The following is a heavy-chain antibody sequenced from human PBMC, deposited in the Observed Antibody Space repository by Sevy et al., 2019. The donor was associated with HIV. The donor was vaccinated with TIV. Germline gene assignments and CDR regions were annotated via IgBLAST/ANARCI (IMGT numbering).Heavy chain of an antibody. CDR2: IYKTGST. CDR3: ARVPRGQLWYSGSLGGYYYHMDV. V-gene: IGHV4-61*01. Sequence: SETLSLSCSVSGGSVSSGTYYWSWIRQPPGKGLEWIGHIYKTGSTNYKLSLQSRVTISVDTSKNQCSLRLRSVTAADTAVYYCARVPRGQLWYSGSLGGYYYHMDVWGKGTTVTVSS. J-gene: IGHJ6*03. D-gene: IGHD3-16*01. CDR1: GGSVSSGTYY.